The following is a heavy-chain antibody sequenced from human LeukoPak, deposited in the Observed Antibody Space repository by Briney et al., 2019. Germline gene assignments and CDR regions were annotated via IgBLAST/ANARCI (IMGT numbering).Heavy chain of an antibody. V-gene: IGHV1-69*13. CDR2: IIPIFGTA. Sequence: GASVKVSCKASGGTFSSYAISWVRQAPGQGLEWMGGIIPIFGTASYAQKFQGRVTITADESTSTAYMELSSLRSEDTAVYYCARGMGAAGTSGWFDPWGQGTLVTVSS. CDR3: ARGMGAAGTSGWFDP. J-gene: IGHJ5*02. D-gene: IGHD6-13*01. CDR1: GGTFSSYA.